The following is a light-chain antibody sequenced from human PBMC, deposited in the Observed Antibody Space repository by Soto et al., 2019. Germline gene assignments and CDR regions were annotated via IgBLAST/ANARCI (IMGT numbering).Light chain of an antibody. CDR1: QSVSSSY. V-gene: IGKV3-20*01. CDR2: GAS. CDR3: QPYGSSPWT. J-gene: IGKJ1*01. Sequence: EIVLTQSPGTLSLSPGERATLSCRASQSVSSSYLAWYQQKPGQAPRLLIYGASSRATGIPDRFSGSGSGNYVTLTICRLEPGDFAVYYCQPYGSSPWTFGQGTKVEIK.